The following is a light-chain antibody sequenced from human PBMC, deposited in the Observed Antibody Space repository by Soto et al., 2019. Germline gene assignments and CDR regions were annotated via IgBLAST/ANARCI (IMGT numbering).Light chain of an antibody. V-gene: IGKV1-16*02. CDR2: GAS. CDR3: QHYNSYPFT. J-gene: IGKJ3*01. Sequence: EIQMTQSPSSLSASVGDRVTITCRASQGISNHLAWFQQKPGKAPKSLIYGASNLQSGVPSKFSGSGSGTDFTLTISSLQPEDFATYYCQHYNSYPFTFGPGTKVDIK. CDR1: QGISNH.